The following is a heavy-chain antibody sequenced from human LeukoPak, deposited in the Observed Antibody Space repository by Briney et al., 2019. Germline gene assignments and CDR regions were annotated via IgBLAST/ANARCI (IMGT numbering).Heavy chain of an antibody. J-gene: IGHJ4*02. CDR2: INPNSGGT. CDR1: GYTFTGYY. D-gene: IGHD5-18*01. Sequence: ASVKVSCKASGYTFTGYYMHWVRQAPGQGLEWMGRINPNSGGTNYAQKFQSRVTMTRDTSISTAYMELSRLRSDDTAVYYCARERGYSYGILDYWGQGTLVTVSS. V-gene: IGHV1-2*06. CDR3: ARERGYSYGILDY.